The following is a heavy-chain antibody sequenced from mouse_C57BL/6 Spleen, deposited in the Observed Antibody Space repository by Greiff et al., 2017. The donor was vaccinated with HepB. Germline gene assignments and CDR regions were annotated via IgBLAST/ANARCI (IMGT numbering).Heavy chain of an antibody. D-gene: IGHD2-3*01. V-gene: IGHV1-15*01. CDR3: TSYDGYPSDY. Sequence: QVQLQQSGAELVRPGASVTLSCKASGYTFTDYEMHWVKQTPVHGLEWIGAIDPETGGTAYNQKFKGKAILTADKSSSTAYMELRSLTSEDSAVYYCTSYDGYPSDYWGQGTTLTVSS. CDR1: GYTFTDYE. CDR2: IDPETGGT. J-gene: IGHJ2*01.